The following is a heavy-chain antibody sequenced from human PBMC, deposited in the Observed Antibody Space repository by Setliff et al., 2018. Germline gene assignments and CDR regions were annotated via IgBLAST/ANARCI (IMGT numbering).Heavy chain of an antibody. CDR3: VRDLSGGQAL. Sequence: KLPETLSLTCSVAGGSVSRTVYYWGRVRQSPGKGPEWVASIRDRGNTAYNPSLRSRLTISIDTSENQFSMKLISVTAADTAVYYCVRDLSGGQALWGQGTMVTVSS. CDR1: GGSVSRTVYY. J-gene: IGHJ3*01. V-gene: IGHV4-39*07. D-gene: IGHD1-26*01. CDR2: IRDRGNT.